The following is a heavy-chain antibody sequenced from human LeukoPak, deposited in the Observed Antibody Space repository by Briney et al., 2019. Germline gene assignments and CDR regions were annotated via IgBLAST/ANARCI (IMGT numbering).Heavy chain of an antibody. CDR1: GFTVSSNY. CDR3: ASYGMLVPDAFDI. J-gene: IGHJ3*02. D-gene: IGHD2-2*01. V-gene: IGHV3-66*01. CDR2: IYSGGST. Sequence: PGGSLRLSCAASGFTVSSNYMSWVRQAPGKGLEWVSVIYSGGSTYYADSVKGRFTISRDNSKNTLYPQMNSLRAEDTAVYYCASYGMLVPDAFDIWGQGTMVTVSS.